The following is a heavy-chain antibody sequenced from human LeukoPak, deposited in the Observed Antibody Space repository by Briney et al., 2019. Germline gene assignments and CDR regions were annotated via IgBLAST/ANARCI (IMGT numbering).Heavy chain of an antibody. CDR3: AKPETPIHYGSYIAAAFDI. CDR2: ISYDGNNK. CDR1: GFTFSSHG. V-gene: IGHV3-30*18. Sequence: PGGSLRLSCAASGFTFSSHGMHWGRQAPGKGLEWVAVISYDGNNKYADSVKGRFTISRDNSKNTLYLQMNSLRAEDTAVYYCAKPETPIHYGSYIAAAFDIWGQGTMVTVSS. D-gene: IGHD4-17*01. J-gene: IGHJ3*02.